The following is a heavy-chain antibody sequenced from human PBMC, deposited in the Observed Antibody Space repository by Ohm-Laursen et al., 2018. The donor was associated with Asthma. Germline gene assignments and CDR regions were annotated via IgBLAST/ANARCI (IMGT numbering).Heavy chain of an antibody. CDR2: ITWNSANI. CDR1: GFTFDAYA. J-gene: IGHJ4*02. Sequence: SLRLSCTASGFTFDAYALHWVRQAPGRGLEWVSGITWNSANIGYADSVRGRFTISRDNTKNSLYLQMNSLREEDTALYYCAKVGTAARPDRYCGGDCYAFFDYWGQGTVVTVSS. CDR3: AKVGTAARPDRYCGGDCYAFFDY. D-gene: IGHD2-21*01. V-gene: IGHV3-9*01.